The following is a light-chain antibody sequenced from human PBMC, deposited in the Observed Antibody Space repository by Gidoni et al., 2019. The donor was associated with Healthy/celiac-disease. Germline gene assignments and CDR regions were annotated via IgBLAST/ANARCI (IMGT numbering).Light chain of an antibody. CDR2: AAS. CDR3: QQSYSTPRT. V-gene: IGKV1-39*01. J-gene: IGKJ1*01. CDR1: QSISSY. Sequence: DIQMTQSPSSLSASVGDRVTITCRASQSISSYLNWYQQKPGKAPKLLIYAASSLHSGVPSRFSGSGYGTDFTLTISSLQPEDLATYYCQQSYSTPRTFXQXTKVEIK.